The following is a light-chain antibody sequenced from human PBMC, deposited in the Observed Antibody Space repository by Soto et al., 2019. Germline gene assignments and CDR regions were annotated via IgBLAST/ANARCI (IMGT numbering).Light chain of an antibody. CDR2: KAS. V-gene: IGKV1-5*03. Sequence: DIQMTQSPSTLSASVGDRVTITCRASQSVTTWLAWYQQKPGKAPKLLIYKASNLESGLPSRFTGSGSGTEFTLTISSLQPDDFATYYCQQYNTYSTFGQGTRLEIK. CDR3: QQYNTYST. CDR1: QSVTTW. J-gene: IGKJ5*01.